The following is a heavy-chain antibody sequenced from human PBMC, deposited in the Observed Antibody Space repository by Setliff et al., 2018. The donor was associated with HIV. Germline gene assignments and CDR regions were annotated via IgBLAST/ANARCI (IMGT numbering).Heavy chain of an antibody. V-gene: IGHV1-69*13. CDR1: GGPFTSA. CDR3: ASDSPAARFEELEDHYYYFMDV. J-gene: IGHJ6*03. CDR2: TIPIFGTA. Sequence: ASVKVSCKASGGPFTSAFNWVRQVPGQGLEWMGGTIPIFGTANYAQNFGGRVTITADQSTTTSYLQLNSLRFEDTATYYCASDSPAARFEELEDHYYYFMDVWGKGTTVTVSS. D-gene: IGHD3-10*01.